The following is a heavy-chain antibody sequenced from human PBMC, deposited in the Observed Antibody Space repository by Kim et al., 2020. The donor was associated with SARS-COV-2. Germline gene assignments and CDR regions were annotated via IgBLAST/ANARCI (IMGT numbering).Heavy chain of an antibody. CDR3: AKYYYGSGAPDY. Sequence: YADTVKGRFTISRDNSKNTLYLQMNSLRAEDTAVYYCAKYYYGSGAPDYWGQGTLVTVSS. D-gene: IGHD3-10*01. J-gene: IGHJ4*02. V-gene: IGHV3-23*01.